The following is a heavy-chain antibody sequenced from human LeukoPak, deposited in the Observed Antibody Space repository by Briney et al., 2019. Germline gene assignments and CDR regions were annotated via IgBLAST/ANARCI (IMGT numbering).Heavy chain of an antibody. D-gene: IGHD5-18*01. CDR2: MNPNSGNT. Sequence: GASVKVSCKASGYTFTIYDFNWVRQAPGQGLEWMGWMNPNSGNTGYAQKFQGRVTMTRNTSISTDYMELRSLRSEYTAVYYCARVGYSYGTTYHYWGQGTLVTVSS. CDR1: GYTFTIYD. V-gene: IGHV1-8*01. CDR3: ARVGYSYGTTYHY. J-gene: IGHJ4*02.